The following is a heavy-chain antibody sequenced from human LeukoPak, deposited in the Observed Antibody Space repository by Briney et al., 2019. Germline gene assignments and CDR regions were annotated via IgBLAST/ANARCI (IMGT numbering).Heavy chain of an antibody. V-gene: IGHV4-59*12. CDR2: IYYSGST. CDR1: GGSISSYY. Sequence: SETLSLTCAVSGGSISSYYWSWIRQPPGKGLEWIGYIYYSGSTNYNPSLKSRVTISVDTSKNQFSLKLSSVTAADTAVYYCARRFTYYDILTGYLRYYYYMDVWGKGTTVTVSS. D-gene: IGHD3-9*01. J-gene: IGHJ6*03. CDR3: ARRFTYYDILTGYLRYYYYMDV.